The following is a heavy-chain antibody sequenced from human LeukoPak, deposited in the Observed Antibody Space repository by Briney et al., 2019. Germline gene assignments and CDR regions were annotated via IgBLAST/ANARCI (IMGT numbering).Heavy chain of an antibody. J-gene: IGHJ4*02. V-gene: IGHV3-43*02. D-gene: IGHD3-22*01. CDR3: AKDGGGGYSSTYFFDN. Sequence: GGSLRLSCAASGFTFDDYAMHWVRQAPGKGLLWVSLISGDGGWTYYADSLKGRFTISRDNSKNSLYLQMNSLTTEDTALYYCAKDGGGGYSSTYFFDNWGQRTLVTVSS. CDR2: ISGDGGWT. CDR1: GFTFDDYA.